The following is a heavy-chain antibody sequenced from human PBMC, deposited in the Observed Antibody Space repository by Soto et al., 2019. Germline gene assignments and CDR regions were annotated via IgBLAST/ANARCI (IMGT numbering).Heavy chain of an antibody. V-gene: IGHV1-2*02. CDR3: ARGAQGFFPVSGIYFYFDH. CDR2: VHPDSGGT. D-gene: IGHD5-12*01. Sequence: ASVKVSCKASGGTFTDHLIHWVRQSPGQGLQWVGWVHPDSGGTNVAQAFQDRVTMTADTSITTAYMDLARLRPDDTAIFYCARGAQGFFPVSGIYFYFDHWGQGTPVTVS. CDR1: GGTFTDHL. J-gene: IGHJ4*02.